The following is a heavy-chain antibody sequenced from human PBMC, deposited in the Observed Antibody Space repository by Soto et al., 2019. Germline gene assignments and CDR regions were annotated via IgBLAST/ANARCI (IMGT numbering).Heavy chain of an antibody. CDR1: GFTFSSYA. Sequence: PGGSLRLSCAASGFTFSSYAMSWVRQAPGKGLEWVSAISGSGGSTYYADSVKGRFTISRDNSKNTLYLQMNSLRAEDTAVYYCAKNVWGLTIFGGMDVWGQAPTVTVSS. CDR2: ISGSGGST. V-gene: IGHV3-23*01. CDR3: AKNVWGLTIFGGMDV. J-gene: IGHJ6*02. D-gene: IGHD3-9*01.